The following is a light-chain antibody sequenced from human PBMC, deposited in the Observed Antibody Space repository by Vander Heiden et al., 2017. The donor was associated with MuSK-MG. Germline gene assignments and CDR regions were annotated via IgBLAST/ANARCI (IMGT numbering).Light chain of an antibody. CDR1: QGISSW. J-gene: IGKJ4*01. V-gene: IGKV1D-12*01. CDR3: HQSNTFPHT. Sequence: DIQMTQSPSSVSASVGDRVTITCRASQGISSWLAWYQQKPGKAPKLLIYAASSFLSPVPSTLRASPSLTAFTLTIMILHPEHITTYYCHQSNTFPHTFGGGTKVELK. CDR2: AAS.